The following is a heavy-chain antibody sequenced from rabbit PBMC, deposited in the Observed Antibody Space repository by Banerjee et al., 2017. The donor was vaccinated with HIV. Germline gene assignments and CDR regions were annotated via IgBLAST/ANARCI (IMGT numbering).Heavy chain of an antibody. Sequence: QEQLVESGGGLVQPEGSLTLTCTASGIDFSSNYYMCWVRQAPGKGLEWIACIYTGSSGSTYYASWAKGRFTISKTSSTTVTLQMTSLTAADTATYFCADGDSGNGYAYRLWGQGTLVTVS. J-gene: IGHJ3*01. CDR1: GIDFSSNYY. V-gene: IGHV1S45*01. CDR3: ADGDSGNGYAYRL. D-gene: IGHD6-1*01. CDR2: IYTGSSGST.